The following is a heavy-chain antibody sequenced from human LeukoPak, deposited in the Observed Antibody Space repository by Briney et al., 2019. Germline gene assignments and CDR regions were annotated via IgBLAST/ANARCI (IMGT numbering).Heavy chain of an antibody. CDR3: GTGDPRFDY. V-gene: IGHV3-48*01. J-gene: IGHJ4*02. CDR2: ISSGSSAI. Sequence: GGSLRLSCAASGFSFSTYSMNWVRQAPGEGLQWVSYISSGSSAIYYTDPVKGRFTITRDDAKNSVYLQMNSLRTEDTAVYYCGTGDPRFDYWGQGILVTVSS. D-gene: IGHD7-27*01. CDR1: GFSFSTYS.